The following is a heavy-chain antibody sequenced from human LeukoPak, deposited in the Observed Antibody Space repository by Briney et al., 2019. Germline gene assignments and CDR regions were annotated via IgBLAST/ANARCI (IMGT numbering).Heavy chain of an antibody. V-gene: IGHV3-30*04. CDR2: ISYDGSNK. CDR1: GFTFSSYA. Sequence: GGSLRLSCAASGFTFSSYAMHWVRQAPGKGLEWVAVISYDGSNKYYADSVKGRFTISRDNSKNTLYLQMNSLRAEDTAVYYCAREVRYYDSSGSGFDPWGQGTLVTVSS. CDR3: AREVRYYDSSGSGFDP. J-gene: IGHJ5*02. D-gene: IGHD3-22*01.